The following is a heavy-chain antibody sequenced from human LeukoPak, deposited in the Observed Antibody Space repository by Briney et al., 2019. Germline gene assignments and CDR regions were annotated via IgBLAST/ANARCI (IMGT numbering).Heavy chain of an antibody. D-gene: IGHD2-2*01. Sequence: GGSLRLSCAASGFTFSSYAMSWVRQAPGKGLEWVSAISGSGGSTYYAGSVKGRFTISRDNSKNTLYLQMNSLRAEDTAVYYCAKSWSSSTSPPYNDYWGQGTLVTVSS. V-gene: IGHV3-23*01. CDR3: AKSWSSSTSPPYNDY. J-gene: IGHJ4*02. CDR2: ISGSGGST. CDR1: GFTFSSYA.